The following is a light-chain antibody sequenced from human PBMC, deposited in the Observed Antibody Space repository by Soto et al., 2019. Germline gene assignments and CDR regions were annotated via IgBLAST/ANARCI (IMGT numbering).Light chain of an antibody. V-gene: IGKV3-15*01. CDR2: AQS. CDR1: QCFXSN. CDR3: QQYNNWPTWT. Sequence: IVLTQSPATLSVSPGERATLSCRASQCFXSNFAWYEEKPGQATRILIXAQSTRATGIPARFIGSGSGKEFTLTLSSLQSEEFAVYYCQQYNNWPTWTFGRGTKVDIK. J-gene: IGKJ1*01.